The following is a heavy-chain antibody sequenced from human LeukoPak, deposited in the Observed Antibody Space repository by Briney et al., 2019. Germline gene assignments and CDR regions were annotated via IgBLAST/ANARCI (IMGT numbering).Heavy chain of an antibody. Sequence: SETLSLTCTVSGGSISSSSYYWGWIRQPPGKGLEWIGSIYYSGSTYYNPSLKSRVTISVDRSKNQFSLKLSSVTAADTAVYYCARGLGDYWGQGTLVTVSS. CDR1: GGSISSSSYY. V-gene: IGHV4-39*07. J-gene: IGHJ4*02. CDR2: IYYSGST. CDR3: ARGLGDY. D-gene: IGHD7-27*01.